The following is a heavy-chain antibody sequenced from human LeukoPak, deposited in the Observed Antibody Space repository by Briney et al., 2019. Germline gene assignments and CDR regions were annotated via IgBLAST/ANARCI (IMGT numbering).Heavy chain of an antibody. CDR3: ARESMGYGGYGGLGY. CDR2: INSDGSSA. Sequence: GGSLRLSCAASGFTFSNYWMNWVRQAPGKGLVWVSRINSDGSSASYADSVKGRFTISRDNAKNTLYLQMNSLRAEDTAVYYCARESMGYGGYGGLGYWGQGTLVTVSS. CDR1: GFTFSNYW. J-gene: IGHJ4*02. V-gene: IGHV3-74*01. D-gene: IGHD4-17*01.